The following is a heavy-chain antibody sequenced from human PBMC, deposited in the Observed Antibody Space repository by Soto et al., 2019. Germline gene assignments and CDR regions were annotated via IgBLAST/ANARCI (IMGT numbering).Heavy chain of an antibody. CDR1: GGSFSGYY. CDR3: ARDFGGAYCGGDCYIGDYYGMDV. Sequence: PSETLSLTCAVYGGSFSGYYWSWIRQPPGKGLEWIGEINHSGSTNYNPSLKSRVTISVDTSKNQFSLKLSSVTAADTAVYYCARDFGGAYCGGDCYIGDYYGMDVWGQGTTVTVSS. CDR2: INHSGST. J-gene: IGHJ6*02. V-gene: IGHV4-34*01. D-gene: IGHD2-21*02.